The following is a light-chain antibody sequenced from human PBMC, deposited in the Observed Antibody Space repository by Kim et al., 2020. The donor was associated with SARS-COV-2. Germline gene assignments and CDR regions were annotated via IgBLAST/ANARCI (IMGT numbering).Light chain of an antibody. V-gene: IGLV3-21*01. Sequence: SYELTQPPSVSVAPGKTARIPCGGNNIGGKGVHWYQQKPGQAPVVVIYKDSDRPSGIPERFSGSNSGNTATLTISRVEAGDEADYYCQVWESSSDQYVFGTGTKVTVL. CDR1: NIGGKG. CDR2: KDS. CDR3: QVWESSSDQYV. J-gene: IGLJ1*01.